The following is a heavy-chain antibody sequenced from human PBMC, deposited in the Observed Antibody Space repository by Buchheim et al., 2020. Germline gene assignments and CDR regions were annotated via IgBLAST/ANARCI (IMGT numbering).Heavy chain of an antibody. V-gene: IGHV4-34*01. D-gene: IGHD6-19*01. J-gene: IGHJ4*02. Sequence: QVQLQQWGAGLLKPSETLSLTCAVYGGSFSGYYWSWIHQPPGKGLEWIGEINHSGSTNYNPSLKSRVTISVDTSKNQFSLKLSSVTAADTAVYYCARDGGWYARGDNYWGQGTL. CDR2: INHSGST. CDR1: GGSFSGYY. CDR3: ARDGGWYARGDNY.